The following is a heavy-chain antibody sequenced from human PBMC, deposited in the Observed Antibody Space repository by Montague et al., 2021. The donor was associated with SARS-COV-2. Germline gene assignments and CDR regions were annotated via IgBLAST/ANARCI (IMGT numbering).Heavy chain of an antibody. CDR2: IYYSGST. Sequence: SETLSLTCTASGGSISSSSYYWGWIRQPPGKGLEWIGNIYYSGSTYYNPSLKSRVTISVDTSKNQFSLKLSSVTAADTAVYYCARQKMGSVTIFGVVMHDRWVQPGGQGTLVTVSS. V-gene: IGHV4-39*01. CDR3: ARQKMGSVTIFGVVMHDRWVQP. J-gene: IGHJ5*02. D-gene: IGHD3-3*01. CDR1: GGSISSSSYY.